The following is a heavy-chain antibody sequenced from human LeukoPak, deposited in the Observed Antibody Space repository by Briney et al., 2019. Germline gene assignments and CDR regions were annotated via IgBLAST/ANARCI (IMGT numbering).Heavy chain of an antibody. V-gene: IGHV4-59*01. Sequence: SETLSLTCTVSGGSISSYYWSWIRQPPGKGLEWIGYIYYSGSTNCNPSLKSRVTISVDTSKNQFSLKLSSVTAADTAVYYCAGRLNYYYMDVWGKGTTVTVSS. J-gene: IGHJ6*03. CDR3: AGRLNYYYMDV. CDR2: IYYSGST. CDR1: GGSISSYY.